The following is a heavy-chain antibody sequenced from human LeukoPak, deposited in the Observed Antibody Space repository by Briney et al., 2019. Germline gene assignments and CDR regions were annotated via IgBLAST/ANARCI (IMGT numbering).Heavy chain of an antibody. CDR3: AKGDGYSLYYFDY. CDR2: ISWDGGIP. Sequence: LAGGSLRLSCAASGFTFDDYAMHWVRQAPGKGLEWVSLISWDGGIPYYADSVKGRFTISRDNSKNSLYLQMNSPRAEDTALYYCAKGDGYSLYYFDYWGQGTLVTVSS. CDR1: GFTFDDYA. D-gene: IGHD5-24*01. J-gene: IGHJ4*02. V-gene: IGHV3-43D*03.